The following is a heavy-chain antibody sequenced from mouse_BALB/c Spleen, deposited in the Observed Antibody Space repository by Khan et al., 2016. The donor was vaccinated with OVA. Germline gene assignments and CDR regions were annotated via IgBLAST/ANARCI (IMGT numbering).Heavy chain of an antibody. CDR2: IYTYTGEP. V-gene: IGHV9-3-1*01. J-gene: IGHJ4*01. Sequence: QIQLVQSGPDLKKPGETVKISCKASGYTFTNYGINWVKQAPGKGLKWMGWIYTYTGEPTYADDFKGRFAFSLETSASTAYLQINNLKNEITATYFCSRGGRRAMDYWGQGTAFTVSS. D-gene: IGHD3-3*01. CDR3: SRGGRRAMDY. CDR1: GYTFTNYG.